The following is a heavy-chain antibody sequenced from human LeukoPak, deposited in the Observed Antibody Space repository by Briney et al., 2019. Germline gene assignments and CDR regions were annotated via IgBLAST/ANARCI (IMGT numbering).Heavy chain of an antibody. CDR3: AKHTQMATILVYFDY. CDR2: ISGSGGST. D-gene: IGHD5-24*01. CDR1: GFTFSSYA. V-gene: IGHV3-23*01. Sequence: PGGSLRLSCAASGFTFSSYAMSWVRQAPGKGLGWVSAISGSGGSTYYADSVKGRFTISRDNSKNTLYLQMNSLRAEDTAVYYCAKHTQMATILVYFDYWGQGTLVTVSS. J-gene: IGHJ4*02.